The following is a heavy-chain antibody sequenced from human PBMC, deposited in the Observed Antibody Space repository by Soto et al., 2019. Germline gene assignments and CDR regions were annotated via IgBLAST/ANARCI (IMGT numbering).Heavy chain of an antibody. D-gene: IGHD3-22*01. CDR3: ARDGYYYDSSVVY. Sequence: ASVKVSCKASGYTFTSYAMHWGRPAPGKRLEWRERIKAGNGNTKYSQKFQGRVTITRDTSASTAYMELSSLRSEDTVVYYCARDGYYYDSSVVYWGQGTLVTVSS. J-gene: IGHJ4*02. CDR2: IKAGNGNT. V-gene: IGHV1-3*01. CDR1: GYTFTSYA.